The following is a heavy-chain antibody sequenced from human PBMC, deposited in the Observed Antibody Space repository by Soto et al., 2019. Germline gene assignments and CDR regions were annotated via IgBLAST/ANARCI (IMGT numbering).Heavy chain of an antibody. CDR2: INAGNGNT. CDR3: AREGAVSGNANFDY. CDR1: GYTFTSYA. J-gene: IGHJ4*02. D-gene: IGHD2-2*01. Sequence: QVQLVQSGAEVKKPGASVKVSCKASGYTFTSYAIHWVRQAPGQRREWMGWINAGNGNTKYSQKFQGRVTITRDTTASTAYTELRSLTSEDTAVDYGAREGAVSGNANFDYWGQGTLVTVSS. V-gene: IGHV1-3*01.